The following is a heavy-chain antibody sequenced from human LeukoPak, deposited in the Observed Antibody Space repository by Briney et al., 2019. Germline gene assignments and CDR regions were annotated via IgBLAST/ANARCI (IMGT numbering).Heavy chain of an antibody. D-gene: IGHD3-10*01. J-gene: IGHJ6*02. CDR1: GGSISSYY. V-gene: IGHV4-59*01. Sequence: PLETLSLTCTVSGGSISSYYWNWIRQPPGKGLEWIGYIYYSGNTNYNPSLKSRVTISVDTSKNQFSLKLSSVTAADTAVYYCASHLWGYGMDVWGQGTTVTVSS. CDR2: IYYSGNT. CDR3: ASHLWGYGMDV.